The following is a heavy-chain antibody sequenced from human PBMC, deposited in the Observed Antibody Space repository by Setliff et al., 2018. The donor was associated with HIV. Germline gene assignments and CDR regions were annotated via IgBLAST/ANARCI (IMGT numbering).Heavy chain of an antibody. D-gene: IGHD3-16*01. CDR3: ASDDGGYNYAGAFDV. J-gene: IGHJ3*01. CDR1: GYIFIAYG. Sequence: ASVTVSCKTSGYIFIAYGMSGVRRAPGQGLEWMGWVGPYNVRTEYAQKFQGRVSLTIDTSAGTAYMELRILLSDDTAVYYCASDDGGYNYAGAFDVWGQGTMVTVSS. CDR2: VGPYNVRT. V-gene: IGHV1-18*01.